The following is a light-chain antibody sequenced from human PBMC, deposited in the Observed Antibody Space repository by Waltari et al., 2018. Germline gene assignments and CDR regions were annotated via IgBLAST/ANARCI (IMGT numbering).Light chain of an antibody. CDR2: DVS. Sequence: QSALTQPASVSGSPGQSITISCIGTSSDVGGYNYVSWYQQHPGKAPKLMIYDVSNRPSGVSNRFSGSKSGNTASLTISGLQAEDEADYCCSSYTSSGTVVFGGGTKLT. CDR1: SSDVGGYNY. CDR3: SSYTSSGTVV. J-gene: IGLJ2*01. V-gene: IGLV2-14*01.